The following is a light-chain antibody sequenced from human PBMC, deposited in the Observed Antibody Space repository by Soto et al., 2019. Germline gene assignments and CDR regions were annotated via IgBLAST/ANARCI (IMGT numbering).Light chain of an antibody. V-gene: IGKV1-5*01. CDR1: QTIRSW. Sequence: DIQMTQSPSTLSASVGDRVTITCRASQTIRSWLAWYQQRPGKAPNLLIYDASSLDSGVPSRFSGSGSGTEFTLTISSLQPDDLATYYCQQYKTYPRTFGQGTKVEIK. J-gene: IGKJ1*01. CDR3: QQYKTYPRT. CDR2: DAS.